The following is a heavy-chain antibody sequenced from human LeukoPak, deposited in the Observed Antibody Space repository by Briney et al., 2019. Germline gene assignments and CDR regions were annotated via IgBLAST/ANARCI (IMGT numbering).Heavy chain of an antibody. CDR2: INHSGSI. J-gene: IGHJ4*02. V-gene: IGHV4-34*01. CDR1: GGSFSGYY. D-gene: IGHD3-16*01. Sequence: SETLSLTCAVYGGSFSGYYWSWIRQPPGKGLEWIGEINHSGSINYKPSLKSRVTISVDTSKNQFSLKVSSVTAADTAVYYCARTVGGVKEFDNWGQGTLVTVSS. CDR3: ARTVGGVKEFDN.